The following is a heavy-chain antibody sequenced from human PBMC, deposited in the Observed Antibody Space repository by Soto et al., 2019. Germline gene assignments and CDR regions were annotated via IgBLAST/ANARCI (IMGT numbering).Heavy chain of an antibody. J-gene: IGHJ4*02. CDR1: GGTFSRHA. CDR2: IIPIFGTA. Sequence: QVQLVQSGAEVRKPGSSVKVSCKASGGTFSRHAISWVRQAPGQGLEWMGGIIPIFGTANHAQKFQGRVTIIADESTSTGYLELSRLRSEDTDMYYCARGWGYDSNDYYYAYWGQGTLVIVSS. D-gene: IGHD3-22*01. CDR3: ARGWGYDSNDYYYAY. V-gene: IGHV1-69*01.